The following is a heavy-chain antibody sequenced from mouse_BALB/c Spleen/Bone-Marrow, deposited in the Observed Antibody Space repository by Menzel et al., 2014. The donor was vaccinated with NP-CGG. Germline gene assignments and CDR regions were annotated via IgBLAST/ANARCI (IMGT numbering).Heavy chain of an antibody. J-gene: IGHJ4*01. CDR2: TLPGSGSS. V-gene: IGHV1-9*01. CDR3: ASRGYAMDY. CDR1: GYTFSSYW. Sequence: QVQLQQSGAELMEPGASVKISCKATGYTFSSYWIEWIKQSPGHGLEWIGETLPGSGSSNYNEKFKGKATFTADTSSNTAYMQLSSLTSEDSAVYYCASRGYAMDYWGQGTSVTVSS.